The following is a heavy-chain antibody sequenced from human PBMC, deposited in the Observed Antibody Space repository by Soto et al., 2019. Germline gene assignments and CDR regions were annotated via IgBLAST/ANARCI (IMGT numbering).Heavy chain of an antibody. CDR3: ARDRVQAVVAATDLDAFDI. CDR1: GFTFSSYS. Sequence: GGSLRLSCAASGFTFSSYSMNWVRQAPGKGLEWVSSISSSSSYIYYADSVKGRFTISRDNAKNSLYLQMNSLRAEDTAVYYCARDRVQAVVAATDLDAFDIWGQGTMVTVSS. D-gene: IGHD2-15*01. J-gene: IGHJ3*02. CDR2: ISSSSSYI. V-gene: IGHV3-21*01.